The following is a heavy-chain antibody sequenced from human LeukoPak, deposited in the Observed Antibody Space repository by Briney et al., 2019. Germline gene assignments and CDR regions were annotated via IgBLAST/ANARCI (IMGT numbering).Heavy chain of an antibody. CDR1: GYTFTGYY. Sequence: ASVKVSCKASGYTFTGYYMHWVRQAPGQGLEWMGWINPNSGGTNYAQKFQGRVTMTRDTSISTAYMELSSLRSEDTAVYYCARGGITMIVVYDYWGQGTLVTVSS. CDR2: INPNSGGT. CDR3: ARGGITMIVVYDY. V-gene: IGHV1-2*02. J-gene: IGHJ4*02. D-gene: IGHD3-22*01.